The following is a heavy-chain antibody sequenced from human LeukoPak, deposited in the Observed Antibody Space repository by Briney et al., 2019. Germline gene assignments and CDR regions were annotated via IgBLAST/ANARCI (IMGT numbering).Heavy chain of an antibody. J-gene: IGHJ4*02. CDR3: ASSVVAAIDY. CDR2: IKSDGSSR. V-gene: IGHV3-74*01. D-gene: IGHD2-15*01. Sequence: PGGSLRLSCAASGFTFSDYWMHWVRQAPGKGLVWVSRIKSDGSSRNYADSVKGRVTISRDNAKNTLYLQMNSLRPEDTAVYFCASSVVAAIDYWGQGTLVTVSS. CDR1: GFTFSDYW.